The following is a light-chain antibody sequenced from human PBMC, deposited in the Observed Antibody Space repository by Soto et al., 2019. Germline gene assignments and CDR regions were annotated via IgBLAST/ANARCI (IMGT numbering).Light chain of an antibody. Sequence: QSVRTQPACVSGSPGQSITISCTGTSNDVGSYDLVSWYQQHPGKAPKLIIYEGTKRPSGLSNRFSGSKSGNTASLTISGLQAEDEADYYCCSYAGSNSYLFGTGTKVTVL. J-gene: IGLJ1*01. CDR2: EGT. CDR1: SNDVGSYDL. V-gene: IGLV2-23*01. CDR3: CSYAGSNSYL.